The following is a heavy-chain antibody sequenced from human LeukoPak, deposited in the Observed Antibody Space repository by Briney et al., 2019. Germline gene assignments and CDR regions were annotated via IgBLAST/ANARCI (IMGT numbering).Heavy chain of an antibody. CDR3: ARAKAGVDY. CDR1: GFTFSSYS. Sequence: GGSLRLSCAASGFTFSSYSMNWVRQAPGKGLEWVSYISSSSSTIYYADSVKGRFTISRDNAKNSLYLQMNSLRAEDTAVYYCARAKAGVDYWGQGTLVTVSS. D-gene: IGHD3-10*01. V-gene: IGHV3-48*01. CDR2: ISSSSSTI. J-gene: IGHJ4*02.